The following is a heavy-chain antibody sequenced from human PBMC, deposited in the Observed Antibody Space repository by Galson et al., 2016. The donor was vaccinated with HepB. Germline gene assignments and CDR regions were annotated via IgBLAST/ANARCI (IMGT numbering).Heavy chain of an antibody. V-gene: IGHV3-13*01. J-gene: IGHJ6*04. CDR1: GFTFSTHD. D-gene: IGHD4-17*01. CDR3: TRGAHYGDYNMDV. Sequence: SLRLSCAGSGFTFSTHDMHWVRQTPGKGLEWVSGIGTAGDTYYPGSVQGRFTSSRENANNSVYLHMNSLRAGDTAVYYCTRGAHYGDYNMDVWGKGTTVIVSS. CDR2: IGTAGDT.